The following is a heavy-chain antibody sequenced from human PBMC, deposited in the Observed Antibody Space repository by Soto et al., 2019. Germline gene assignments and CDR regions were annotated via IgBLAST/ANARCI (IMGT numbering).Heavy chain of an antibody. Sequence: QVQLQESGPGLVKPSQNLSLTCTVSGGSISSGGYYWSWVRQDPGKGLEWIGYIYYSGITYYNPSRQSRDSISVDTSKSQFSLRLSSVTAADTAVYYCARVTPYRGNELDYWGQGTLVTVSS. CDR3: ARVTPYRGNELDY. CDR1: GGSISSGGYY. V-gene: IGHV4-31*03. CDR2: IYYSGIT. D-gene: IGHD3-10*01. J-gene: IGHJ4*02.